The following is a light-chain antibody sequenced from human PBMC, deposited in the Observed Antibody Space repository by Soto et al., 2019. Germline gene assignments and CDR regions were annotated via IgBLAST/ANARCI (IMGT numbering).Light chain of an antibody. V-gene: IGLV1-51*01. CDR1: SSNIGNNY. CDR2: DNN. Sequence: QSVLTQPPSVSAAPGQKVTISCSGSSSNIGNNYVSWYQQLPGTAPKLLIYDNNKRPSGIPDRFSGSKSGTSATLGITGLQTGDEADYYCGTWDSSLSASYVFGTGTKVTDL. CDR3: GTWDSSLSASYV. J-gene: IGLJ1*01.